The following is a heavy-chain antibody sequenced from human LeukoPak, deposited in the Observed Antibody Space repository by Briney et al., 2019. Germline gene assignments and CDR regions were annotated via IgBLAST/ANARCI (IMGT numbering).Heavy chain of an antibody. J-gene: IGHJ3*02. CDR3: ARDSTGWQADSFDI. CDR1: GFTFGNHR. D-gene: IGHD2-8*02. CDR2: IKQDGGET. Sequence: GGSLRLSCVASGFTFGNHRMSWVRQAPGKGMEWVADIKQDGGETYYADFVRGRFTISRDNGKNSLYLQMNSLRVEDTAVYFCARDSTGWQADSFDIWGQGTKVTVSA. V-gene: IGHV3-7*01.